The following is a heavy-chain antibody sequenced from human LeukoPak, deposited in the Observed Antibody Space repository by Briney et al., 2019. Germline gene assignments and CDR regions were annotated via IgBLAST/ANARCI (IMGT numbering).Heavy chain of an antibody. D-gene: IGHD6-19*01. CDR2: IYYSGST. Sequence: PSETLSLTCTVSGGSISSSSYYWGWIRQPPGKGLEWIGSIYYSGSTYYNPSLKSRVTISVDTSKNQFSLKLSSVTAADTAVYYRARNAEQWLVRINWFDPWGQGTLVIVSS. CDR3: ARNAEQWLVRINWFDP. V-gene: IGHV4-39*01. CDR1: GGSISSSSYY. J-gene: IGHJ5*02.